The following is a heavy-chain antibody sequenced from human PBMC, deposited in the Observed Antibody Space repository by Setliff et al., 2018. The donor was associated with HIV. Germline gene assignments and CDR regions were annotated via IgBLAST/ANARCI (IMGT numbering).Heavy chain of an antibody. CDR2: SNPNSGGT. CDR1: GYTFTGYY. J-gene: IGHJ4*02. Sequence: ASVKVSCKASGYTFTGYYMHWVRQAPGQGLEWMGWSNPNSGGTNYAQKFQGRVTMTRDTSISTAYMELSRLRSDDTAVYYCARGDSGYDFGRDNFDYWGQGTLVTVSS. D-gene: IGHD5-12*01. V-gene: IGHV1-2*02. CDR3: ARGDSGYDFGRDNFDY.